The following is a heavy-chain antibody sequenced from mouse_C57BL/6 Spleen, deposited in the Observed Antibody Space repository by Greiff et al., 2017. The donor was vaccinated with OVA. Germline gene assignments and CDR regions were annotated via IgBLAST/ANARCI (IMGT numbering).Heavy chain of an antibody. Sequence: VQLQQSGPELVKPGASVKISCKASGYTFTDYYMNWVKQSHGKSLEWIGDINPNNGGTSYNQKFKGKATLTVDKSSSTAYMELRSLTSEDSAVYYCARYLQGFAYWGQGTLVTVSA. CDR3: ARYLQGFAY. CDR1: GYTFTDYY. V-gene: IGHV1-26*01. CDR2: INPNNGGT. J-gene: IGHJ3*01. D-gene: IGHD5-1*01.